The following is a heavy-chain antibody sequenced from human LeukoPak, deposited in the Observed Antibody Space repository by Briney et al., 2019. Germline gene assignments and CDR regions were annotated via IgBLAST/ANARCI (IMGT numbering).Heavy chain of an antibody. Sequence: PSETLSLTCAVYGGSFSGYYWSWIRQPPGKGLEWIGEINHSGSTNYNPSLKSRVTISVDTSKNQFSLKLSFVTAADTAVYYCATGGVRPNIWGQGTMVTVSS. J-gene: IGHJ3*02. CDR1: GGSFSGYY. D-gene: IGHD1-1*01. CDR2: INHSGST. CDR3: ATGGVRPNI. V-gene: IGHV4-34*01.